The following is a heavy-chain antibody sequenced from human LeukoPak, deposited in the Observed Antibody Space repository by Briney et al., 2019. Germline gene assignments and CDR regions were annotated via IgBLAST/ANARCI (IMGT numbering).Heavy chain of an antibody. D-gene: IGHD2-2*01. CDR2: IIPIFGTA. CDR3: ATAIVVVPAAQGWNDY. CDR1: GGTFSSYA. V-gene: IGHV1-69*06. J-gene: IGHJ4*02. Sequence: SVKVSCKASGGTFSSYAISWVRQAPGQGLEWMGGIIPIFGTANYAQKFQGRVTITADTSTDTAYMELSSLRSEDTAVYYCATAIVVVPAAQGWNDYWGQGTLVTVSS.